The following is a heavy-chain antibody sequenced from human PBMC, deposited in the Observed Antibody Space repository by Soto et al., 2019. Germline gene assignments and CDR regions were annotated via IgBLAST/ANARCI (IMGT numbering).Heavy chain of an antibody. D-gene: IGHD2-2*02. Sequence: SETLSLTCAVYGGSFSGYYWSWIRQPPGKGLEWIGEINHSGSTNYNPSLKSRVTISVDTAKNQFSLKLSSVTAADTAVYYCARAGYIVVVPAAIGSRDYYYGMDVWGQGTTVTVSS. V-gene: IGHV4-34*01. CDR3: ARAGYIVVVPAAIGSRDYYYGMDV. CDR1: GGSFSGYY. J-gene: IGHJ6*02. CDR2: INHSGST.